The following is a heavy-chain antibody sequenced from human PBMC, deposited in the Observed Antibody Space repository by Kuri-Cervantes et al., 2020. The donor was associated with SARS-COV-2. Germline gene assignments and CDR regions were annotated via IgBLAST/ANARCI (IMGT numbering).Heavy chain of an antibody. CDR2: INHGGST. J-gene: IGHJ5*02. Sequence: GSLRLSCAVYGGSFSGYHWTWIRQRPGKGLEWVGEINHGGSTNYNPSLKSRVTISVDTSKNQFSLKLSSVTAADTAVYYCAREGLLWSNWFDPWGQGTLVTVSS. CDR3: AREGLLWSNWFDP. D-gene: IGHD3-10*01. V-gene: IGHV4-34*01. CDR1: GGSFSGYH.